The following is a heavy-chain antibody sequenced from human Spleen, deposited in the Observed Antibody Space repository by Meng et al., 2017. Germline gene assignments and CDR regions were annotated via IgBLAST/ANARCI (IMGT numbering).Heavy chain of an antibody. D-gene: IGHD3-16*01. J-gene: IGHJ4*02. CDR1: GFTFDDYA. CDR3: AKLEGGFDY. V-gene: IGHV3-9*01. Sequence: SLKISCAASGFTFDDYAMHWVRQAPGKGLEWVSGISWNSGSIGYADSVKGRFTISRDNAKNSLYLQMNSLRAEDTALYYCAKLEGGFDYWGQGTLVTVSS. CDR2: ISWNSGSI.